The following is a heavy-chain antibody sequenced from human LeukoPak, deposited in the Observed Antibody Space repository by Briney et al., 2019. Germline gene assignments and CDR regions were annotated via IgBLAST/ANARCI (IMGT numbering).Heavy chain of an antibody. CDR1: GFTFSTYS. D-gene: IGHD3-22*01. Sequence: PGGSLRLSCAASGFTFSTYSMTWVRQAPGKGLEWVSSISTSGGNTYYADSVKGRFTISRDNSKNTVYLQMNSLRAEDTAVYYCAKMDSSGLPPRCFDYWGQGTLVTVSS. CDR3: AKMDSSGLPPRCFDY. J-gene: IGHJ4*02. V-gene: IGHV3-23*01. CDR2: ISTSGGNT.